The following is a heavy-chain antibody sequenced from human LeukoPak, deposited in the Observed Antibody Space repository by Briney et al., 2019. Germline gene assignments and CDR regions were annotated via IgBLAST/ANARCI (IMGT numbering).Heavy chain of an antibody. CDR3: ARVSHCSGGSCYSQISGYYFDY. J-gene: IGHJ4*02. Sequence: SETLCLTCTVSSGSVISGSYYWAWIRQPPGKGLEWIGYIYYSGTTNYNPSLKSRVTISLDTSNFQFSLRLSSMTAADTAVYYCARVSHCSGGSCYSQISGYYFDYWGQGTLVTVSS. CDR2: IYYSGTT. D-gene: IGHD2-15*01. V-gene: IGHV4-61*01. CDR1: SGSVISGSYY.